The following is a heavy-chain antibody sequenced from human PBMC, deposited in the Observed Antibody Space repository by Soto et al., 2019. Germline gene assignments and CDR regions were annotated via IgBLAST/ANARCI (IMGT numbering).Heavy chain of an antibody. J-gene: IGHJ4*02. CDR2: ISSDGSNK. Sequence: TGGSLRLSCAASGFTFSYYAMHWVRQAPGKGLEWVALISSDGSNKYYADSVKGRFTISRDNSKNTLYLQMNSLRAEDAALFYCARDLGLPGNPFDYWGQGTLVTVSS. CDR3: ARDLGLPGNPFDY. CDR1: GFTFSYYA. V-gene: IGHV3-30-3*01. D-gene: IGHD2-21*02.